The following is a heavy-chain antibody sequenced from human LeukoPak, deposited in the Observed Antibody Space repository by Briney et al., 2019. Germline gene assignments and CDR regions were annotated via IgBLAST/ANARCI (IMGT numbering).Heavy chain of an antibody. Sequence: PSETLSLTCTVSGVSISGYYWSWIRQAPGKGLEWIGNIYYSGSTNYNPSLRSRVTISVDTSENQFSLKLRSVTAADTAVYYCARQGFVLELRYHHGIDVWGQGTTVTVSS. D-gene: IGHD3-3*01. CDR2: IYYSGST. J-gene: IGHJ6*02. CDR1: GVSISGYY. CDR3: ARQGFVLELRYHHGIDV. V-gene: IGHV4-59*08.